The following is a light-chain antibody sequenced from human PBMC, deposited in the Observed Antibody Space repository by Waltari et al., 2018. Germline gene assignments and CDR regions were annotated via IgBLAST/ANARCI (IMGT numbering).Light chain of an antibody. V-gene: IGLV2-23*02. CDR2: EVI. J-gene: IGLJ1*01. CDR3: CSYAGLGTYV. Sequence: QSALTQPASVSGTPGQSITISCTGTTSDVGNYDLLSWYPHHPGKAPNLLICEVIKRPSGVSSRCSGSKSGSTASLTISGLQPDDEADYYCCSYAGLGTYVFGSGTKVTVL. CDR1: TSDVGNYDL.